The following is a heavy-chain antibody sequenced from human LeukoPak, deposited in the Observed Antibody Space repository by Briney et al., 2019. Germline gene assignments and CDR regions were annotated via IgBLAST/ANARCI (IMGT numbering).Heavy chain of an antibody. Sequence: PSETLSLTCTVSGGSISSSDYYWGWIRQPPGKGLEWIGSIYYSGRTYYNPSLKSRVTISVDTTKNQFSLELSSVAATDAAVYFCARGGGSYDSDYWGQGTLVTVSS. CDR3: ARGGGSYDSDY. CDR1: GGSISSSDYY. V-gene: IGHV4-39*01. J-gene: IGHJ4*02. D-gene: IGHD1-26*01. CDR2: IYYSGRT.